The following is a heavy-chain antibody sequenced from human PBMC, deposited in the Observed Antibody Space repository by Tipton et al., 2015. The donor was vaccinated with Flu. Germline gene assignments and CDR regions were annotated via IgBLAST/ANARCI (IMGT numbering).Heavy chain of an antibody. CDR1: GGPISSSSLF. CDR3: ARDVSDDTYKWFDP. V-gene: IGHV4-39*02. Sequence: TLSLTCTVSGGPISSSSLFWSWIRQAPGTGLEWIGNIYYNGITYYNPSLKSRVTISLDTSNNQFSLKLDSVTAADTAVYYCARDVSDDTYKWFDPWGRGTLVTVSS. J-gene: IGHJ5*02. CDR2: IYYNGIT. D-gene: IGHD1-1*01.